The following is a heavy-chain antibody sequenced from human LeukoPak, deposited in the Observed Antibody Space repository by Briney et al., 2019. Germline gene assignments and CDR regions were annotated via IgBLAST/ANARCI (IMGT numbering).Heavy chain of an antibody. J-gene: IGHJ4*02. V-gene: IGHV3-7*03. CDR2: IKQDGSEK. CDR3: AREYSSGLFDH. CDR1: GFPFSGYW. D-gene: IGHD6-19*01. Sequence: PGGSLRLSCAASGFPFSGYWMIWVRQAPGKGLEWVANIKQDGSEKYYVDSVKGRFTISRDNAKNSLYLQMNSLRAEDTAVYYCAREYSSGLFDHWGQGTLVTVSS.